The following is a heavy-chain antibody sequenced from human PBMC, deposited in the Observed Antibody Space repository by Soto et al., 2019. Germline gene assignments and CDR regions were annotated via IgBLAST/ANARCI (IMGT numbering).Heavy chain of an antibody. CDR3: ARAHYGDYGYGMDV. V-gene: IGHV4-30-2*01. CDR2: IYHSGTT. J-gene: IGHJ6*02. Sequence: QLQLQESGSGLVKPSQTLSLTCAVSGGSISSGGYSWSWIRQPPGKGLEWIGYIYHSGTTYYDPSLKSRVTISVDRSKNQFSLKLSSVTAADTAVYYCARAHYGDYGYGMDVWGQGTTVTVSS. CDR1: GGSISSGGYS. D-gene: IGHD4-17*01.